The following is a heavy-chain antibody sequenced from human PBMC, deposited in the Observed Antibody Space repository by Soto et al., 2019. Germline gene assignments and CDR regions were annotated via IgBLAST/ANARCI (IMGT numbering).Heavy chain of an antibody. D-gene: IGHD1-26*01. CDR3: STRSSGV. J-gene: IGHJ4*02. V-gene: IGHV3-23*01. Sequence: EVQLLESGGSLIQPGGSLRLSCAASGFTFNNYAMSWVRQAPGKGLEWVSGISISGAGTYYADSVKGRFTISRDNSKNTLYLQMNSLRVEDTAVYFCSTRSSGVWGQGTLVTVSS. CDR2: ISISGAGT. CDR1: GFTFNNYA.